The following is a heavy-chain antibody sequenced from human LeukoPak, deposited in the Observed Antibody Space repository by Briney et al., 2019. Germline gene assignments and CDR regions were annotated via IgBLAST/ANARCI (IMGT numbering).Heavy chain of an antibody. CDR1: GYTFTGYC. J-gene: IGHJ3*02. Sequence: ASVTVSFKASGYTFTGYCMHWVRQAPGQGLEWMGWINPNSGGTNYAQKFQGWVTMTRDTSISTAYMELSRLRSDDTAVYYCARVGGPAVHDAFDIWGQGTMVTVSS. V-gene: IGHV1-2*04. CDR3: ARVGGPAVHDAFDI. D-gene: IGHD6-13*01. CDR2: INPNSGGT.